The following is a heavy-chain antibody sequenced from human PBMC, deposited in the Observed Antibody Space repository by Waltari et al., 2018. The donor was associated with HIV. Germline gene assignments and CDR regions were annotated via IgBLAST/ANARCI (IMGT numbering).Heavy chain of an antibody. V-gene: IGHV3-33*06. CDR3: AKSRSWVETWDF. J-gene: IGHJ3*01. D-gene: IGHD1-1*01. CDR1: EFTFKAYG. Sequence: QVYLVESGGGVVQPGGSLRLPCVGSEFTFKAYGMHWVRQAPGKGLEWGAVFWHDGSQTYYGDSVRGRFVVSRDNGKNTVFLQMNSLREEDTGRYYCAKSRSWVETWDFWGLGTLVIVSS. CDR2: FWHDGSQT.